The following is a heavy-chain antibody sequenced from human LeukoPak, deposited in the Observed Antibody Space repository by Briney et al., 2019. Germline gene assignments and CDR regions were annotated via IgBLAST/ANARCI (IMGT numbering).Heavy chain of an antibody. Sequence: GGSLRLSCSASGFTFSDYPMEWVRHAPGQGLEWLSAISSSGVTAYYGDSVEGRFTISRDNSKNTLYLQLSSLRAEDTAVYYCVRAGSGWYDYWRQGTLVTVSS. J-gene: IGHJ4*02. V-gene: IGHV3-64D*09. D-gene: IGHD6-19*01. CDR2: ISSSGVTA. CDR1: GFTFSDYP. CDR3: VRAGSGWYDY.